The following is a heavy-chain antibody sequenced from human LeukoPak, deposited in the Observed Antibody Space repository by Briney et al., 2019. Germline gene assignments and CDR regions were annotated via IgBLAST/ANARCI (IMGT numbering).Heavy chain of an antibody. CDR3: ASASSAFDI. CDR2: IYTSGST. J-gene: IGHJ3*02. Sequence: PSETLSLTCGVFGGSISSENWWNWVRQPPGKGLEWIGRIYTSGSTNYNPSLKSRVTISVDTSKNQFSLKLSSVTAADTAVYYCASASSAFDIWGQGTMVTVSS. V-gene: IGHV4-4*02. CDR1: GGSISSENW.